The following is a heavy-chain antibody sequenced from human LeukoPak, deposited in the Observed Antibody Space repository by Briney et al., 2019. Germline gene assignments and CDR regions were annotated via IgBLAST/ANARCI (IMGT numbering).Heavy chain of an antibody. CDR1: GYSFSSYW. CDR3: ARQYCSGGSCYSDY. J-gene: IGHJ4*02. V-gene: IGHV5-51*01. CDR2: IYPGDSDS. Sequence: GESLKISCKGSGYSFSSYWIAWVRQMPGKGLEWTGIIYPGDSDSRYSPSFQGQVTMSADKSISTAYLQWSSLKASDTAMYYCARQYCSGGSCYSDYWGQGTLVTVSS. D-gene: IGHD2-15*01.